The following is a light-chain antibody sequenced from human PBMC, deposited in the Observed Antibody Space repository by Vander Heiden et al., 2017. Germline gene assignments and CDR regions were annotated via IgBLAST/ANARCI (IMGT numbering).Light chain of an antibody. J-gene: IGLJ2*01. CDR2: DNN. Sequence: QSVLPPPPSVSAAPGQKVTISCSGSSSNIGSTYVSWYQQLPGTAPKLLIYDNNKRPSGIPDRFSGSKSGTSATLTITGVQTGDEADYYCGTWDTSLSVVVFGGGTKLTVL. V-gene: IGLV1-51*01. CDR1: SSNIGSTY. CDR3: GTWDTSLSVVV.